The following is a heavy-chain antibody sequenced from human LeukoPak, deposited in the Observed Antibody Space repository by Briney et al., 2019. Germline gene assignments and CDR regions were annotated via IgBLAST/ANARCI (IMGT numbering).Heavy chain of an antibody. CDR1: GFTVSSNY. CDR2: IYSGGRT. Sequence: TGGSLRLSCAASGFTVSSNYMNWVRQAPGKGLEWVSVIYSGGRTNYADSVKGRFTISRDNAKNSLYLQMNSLRAEDTAVYYCAREGALTVTKDAFDIWGQGTMVTVSS. J-gene: IGHJ3*02. V-gene: IGHV3-53*01. D-gene: IGHD4-17*01. CDR3: AREGALTVTKDAFDI.